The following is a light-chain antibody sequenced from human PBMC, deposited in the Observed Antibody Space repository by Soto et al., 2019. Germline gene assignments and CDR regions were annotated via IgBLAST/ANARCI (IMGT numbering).Light chain of an antibody. J-gene: IGLJ1*01. CDR2: DVS. V-gene: IGLV2-14*01. Sequence: SALTQPASVSGSPGQSITISCPGTSSDVGGYNYVSWCQQHPGKAPKLMIYDVSNRPSGVSNRFSGSKSGNTASLTISGLQAEDEADYYCSSYTSSLYVFGTGTKVTVL. CDR1: SSDVGGYNY. CDR3: SSYTSSLYV.